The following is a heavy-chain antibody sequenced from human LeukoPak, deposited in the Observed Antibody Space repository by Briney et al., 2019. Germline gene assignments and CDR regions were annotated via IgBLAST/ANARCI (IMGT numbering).Heavy chain of an antibody. CDR2: ISSSGGST. CDR1: GFTFSSYA. D-gene: IGHD1-26*01. Sequence: PGGSLRLSCSASGFTFSSYAMHCVRQAPGKGLEYVSTISSSGGSTYYADSVKGRFTISRDNSKNTLYLQMNSLRAEDTAVYYCARDGIVGSPLFKFDYWGQGTLVTVSS. V-gene: IGHV3-64*04. J-gene: IGHJ4*02. CDR3: ARDGIVGSPLFKFDY.